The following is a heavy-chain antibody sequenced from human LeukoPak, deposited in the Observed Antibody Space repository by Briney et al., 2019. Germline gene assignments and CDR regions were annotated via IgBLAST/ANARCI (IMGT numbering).Heavy chain of an antibody. CDR3: ARDLMT. Sequence: SETLSLTCAVSGGSFSGKYWTWIRQPPGKGLEWIGEITYSGSIYYNPSLKSRVTISVDTSKNQFSLKLNSVTAADTAVYYCARDLMTWGQGTLVTISS. CDR2: ITYSGSI. V-gene: IGHV4-34*01. J-gene: IGHJ4*02. CDR1: GGSFSGKY.